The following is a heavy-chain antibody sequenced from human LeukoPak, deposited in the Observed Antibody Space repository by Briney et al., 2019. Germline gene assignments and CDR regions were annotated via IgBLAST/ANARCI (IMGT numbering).Heavy chain of an antibody. CDR2: ISSNGGST. D-gene: IGHD3-3*01. CDR1: GFTFSSYA. CDR3: ARDQYGYYDFWSGYPTNNWFDP. Sequence: PGGSLRLSCAASGFTFSSYAMHWVRQAPGKGLEYVSAISSNGGSTYYANSVKGRFTISRDNSKNTLYLQMGSLRAEDMAVYYCARDQYGYYDFWSGYPTNNWFDPWGQGTLITVSS. V-gene: IGHV3-64*01. J-gene: IGHJ5*02.